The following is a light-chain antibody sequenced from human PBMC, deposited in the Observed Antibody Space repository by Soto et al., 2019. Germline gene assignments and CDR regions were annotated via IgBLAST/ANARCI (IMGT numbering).Light chain of an antibody. CDR1: QSISDT. Sequence: EIVITQSPSTLSLSPVGRSTLSCRASQSISDTLAWYQQKPGQAPRLLIYGASTRATGFPARFSGSGSGTDFTLTISSLQSEDFAVYYCQQYNNWPWTFGQGTKVDI. J-gene: IGKJ1*01. CDR2: GAS. CDR3: QQYNNWPWT. V-gene: IGKV3-15*01.